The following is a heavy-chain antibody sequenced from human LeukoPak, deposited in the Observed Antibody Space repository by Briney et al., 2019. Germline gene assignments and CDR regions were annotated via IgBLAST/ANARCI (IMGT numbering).Heavy chain of an antibody. D-gene: IGHD4-17*01. V-gene: IGHV4-59*01. J-gene: IGHJ4*02. CDR2: IYYSGST. CDR3: ARGPYGDSVGY. Sequence: MSSETLSLTCTVSGGSISSYYWSWIRQPPGKGLEWIGYIYYSGSTNYNPSLKSRVTISVDTSKNQFSLKLSSVTAADTAVYYCARGPYGDSVGYWGQGTLVTVSS. CDR1: GGSISSYY.